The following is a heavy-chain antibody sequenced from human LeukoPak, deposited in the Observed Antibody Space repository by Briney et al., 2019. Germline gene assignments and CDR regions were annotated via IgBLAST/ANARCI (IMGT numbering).Heavy chain of an antibody. Sequence: PGGSLRLSCAASGFSFSDYHMNWVRQAPGKGLEWLSHISNDGRTIYYADSVKGQFTMSRDNAENSVYLQMHSLRAEDTAVYFCARTAEDNMAEAESDAFDIWGRGTMVTVSS. V-gene: IGHV3-11*01. J-gene: IGHJ3*02. CDR1: GFSFSDYH. D-gene: IGHD2-15*01. CDR2: ISNDGRTI. CDR3: ARTAEDNMAEAESDAFDI.